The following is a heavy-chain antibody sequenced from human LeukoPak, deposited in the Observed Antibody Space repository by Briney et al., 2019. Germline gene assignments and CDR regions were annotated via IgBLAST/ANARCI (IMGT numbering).Heavy chain of an antibody. CDR1: GFTVSSNY. CDR3: ARNGYTSGWYRN. Sequence: GGSLRLSCAASGFTVSSNYMSWVRQAPGKVLEWVSTIYSGGSTYYADSVKGRFTISRDNSKNTLYLQMNSLRGEDTAVYYCARNGYTSGWYRNWGQGTLVTVSS. D-gene: IGHD6-19*01. CDR2: IYSGGST. V-gene: IGHV3-53*01. J-gene: IGHJ4*02.